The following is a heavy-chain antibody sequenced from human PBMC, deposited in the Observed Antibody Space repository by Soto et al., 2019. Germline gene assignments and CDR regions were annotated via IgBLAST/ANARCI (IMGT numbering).Heavy chain of an antibody. CDR3: ARVGPGVAYYNDY. CDR1: GFTFSSYS. V-gene: IGHV3-21*01. CDR2: ISSSSSYI. D-gene: IGHD1-26*01. J-gene: IGHJ4*02. Sequence: EVQLVESGGGLVKPGGSLRLSCAASGFTFSSYSMNWVRQAPGKGLEWVSSISSSSSYIYYADSVKGRFTISRDNAKNSRYLQMNSLRAEDTAVYYCARVGPGVAYYNDYWGQGTLVTVSS.